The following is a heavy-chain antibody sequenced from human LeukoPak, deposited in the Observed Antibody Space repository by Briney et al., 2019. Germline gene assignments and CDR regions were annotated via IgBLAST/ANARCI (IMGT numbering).Heavy chain of an antibody. J-gene: IGHJ6*02. Sequence: PGGSLRLSCAASGFTFSSYAMHWVRQAPGKGLEWVAVISYDGSNKYYADSVKGRFTISRDNSKNTLYLQMNSLRAEDTAVYYCARDVAARLFYYYYYGMDVWGQGTTVTVSS. CDR3: ARDVAARLFYYYYYGMDV. CDR1: GFTFSSYA. V-gene: IGHV3-30-3*01. D-gene: IGHD6-6*01. CDR2: ISYDGSNK.